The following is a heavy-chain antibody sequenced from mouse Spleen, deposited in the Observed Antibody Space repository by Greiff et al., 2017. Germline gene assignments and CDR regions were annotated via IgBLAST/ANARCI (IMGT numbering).Heavy chain of an antibody. CDR2: ISSGGSYT. CDR3: ARPLTTVNAMDY. Sequence: EVMLVESGGDLVKPGGSLKLSCAASGFTFSSYGMSWVRQTPDKRLEWVATISSGGSYTYYPDSVKGRFTISRDNAKNTLYLQMSSLKSEDTAMYYCARPLTTVNAMDYWGQGTSVTVSS. J-gene: IGHJ4*01. D-gene: IGHD1-1*01. CDR1: GFTFSSYG. V-gene: IGHV5-6*01.